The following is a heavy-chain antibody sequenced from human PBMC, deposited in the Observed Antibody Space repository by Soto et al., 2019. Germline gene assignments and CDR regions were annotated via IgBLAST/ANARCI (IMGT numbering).Heavy chain of an antibody. V-gene: IGHV5-51*01. CDR2: IYPGDSNT. D-gene: IGHD3-16*01. Sequence: GESLNISCKGSGYNFGNYWSGWVRQMPGKGLEWMGIIYPGDSNTRYRPSFQGQVTISADKSISTAYLQWRSLKASDTAMYYCARRGRGIGGYYYGMDVWGQGTTVTVSS. J-gene: IGHJ6*02. CDR3: ARRGRGIGGYYYGMDV. CDR1: GYNFGNYW.